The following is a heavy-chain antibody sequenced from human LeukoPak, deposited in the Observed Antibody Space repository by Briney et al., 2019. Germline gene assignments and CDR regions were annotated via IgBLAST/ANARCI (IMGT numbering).Heavy chain of an antibody. Sequence: GGSLRLSCAASGFTFSSYSMNWVRQAPGKGLEWVSSISSSSSYIYYADSVKGRFTISRDNAKNSLYLQMNSLRAEDTAVYYCSRGTRCGYDLGVYWGQGTLVTVSS. J-gene: IGHJ4*02. CDR3: SRGTRCGYDLGVY. CDR2: ISSSSSYI. CDR1: GFTFSSYS. D-gene: IGHD5-12*01. V-gene: IGHV3-21*01.